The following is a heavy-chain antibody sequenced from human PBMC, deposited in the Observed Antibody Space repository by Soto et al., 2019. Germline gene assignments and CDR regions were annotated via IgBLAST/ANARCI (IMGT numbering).Heavy chain of an antibody. Sequence: EVQLVESGGGLVKPGRSLRLSCTASGFTFGDYAMSWFRQAPGKGLEWVGFIRSKAYGGTTEYAASVKGRFTISRDDSKSIAYLQMNSLKTEDTAVYYCTRDATIGYSGYGQGYNYGDYWGQGTLVTVSS. D-gene: IGHD5-12*01. CDR3: TRDATIGYSGYGQGYNYGDY. CDR2: IRSKAYGGTT. V-gene: IGHV3-49*05. J-gene: IGHJ4*02. CDR1: GFTFGDYA.